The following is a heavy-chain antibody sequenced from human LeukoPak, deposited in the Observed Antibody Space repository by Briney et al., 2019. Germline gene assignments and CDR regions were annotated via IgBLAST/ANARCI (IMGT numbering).Heavy chain of an antibody. CDR2: INPNSGGT. CDR1: GYTFTGYY. V-gene: IGHV1-2*06. J-gene: IGHJ5*02. Sequence: GASVKVSCKASGYTFTGYYMHWVRQAPGQGLEWMGRINPNSGGTNYGRVTMTRDTSISTAYMELSRLRSDATAVYYCARERVRGGIAAVPQRFDPRGQGTLVTVSS. D-gene: IGHD6-13*01. CDR3: ARERVRGGIAAVPQRFDP.